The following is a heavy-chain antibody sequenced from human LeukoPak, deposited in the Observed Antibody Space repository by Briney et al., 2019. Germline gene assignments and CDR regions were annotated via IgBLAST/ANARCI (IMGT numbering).Heavy chain of an antibody. CDR3: ARDASRGFDT. CDR2: IKDDGRQK. D-gene: IGHD5-24*01. V-gene: IGHV3-7*01. J-gene: IGHJ4*02. CDR1: GFTFSRYW. Sequence: GGSLRLSCAPSGFTFSRYWMTWVRQTPGKGLEWVASIKDDGRQKYYVDAVKGRFTVSRDNAKNSAYLQMDSLRAEDTALYYCARDASRGFDTWGQGTLVTVSS.